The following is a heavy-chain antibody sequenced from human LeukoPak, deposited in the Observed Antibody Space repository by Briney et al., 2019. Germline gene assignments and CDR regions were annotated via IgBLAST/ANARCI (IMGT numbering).Heavy chain of an antibody. V-gene: IGHV4-34*01. CDR1: GGSFSGYY. CDR3: ARAVIRDSSGGSHYYYMDV. CDR2: INHSGST. D-gene: IGHD2-15*01. J-gene: IGHJ6*03. Sequence: MSSETLSLTCAVYGGSFSGYYWSWIRQPPGKGLEWIGEINHSGSTNYNPSLKSRVTISVDTSKNQFSLKLSSVTAADRAVYYCARAVIRDSSGGSHYYYMDVWGKGTTVIVSS.